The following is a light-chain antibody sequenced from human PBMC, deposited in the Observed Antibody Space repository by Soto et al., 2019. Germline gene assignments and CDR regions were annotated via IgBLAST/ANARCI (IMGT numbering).Light chain of an antibody. J-gene: IGLJ1*01. CDR2: DVS. Sequence: QSALTQPASVSGSPGQSITISCTGTSSDVGGYNYVSWYQQHPGKAPKFMIYDVSKRPSGVSNRFSGSKSGNTASLTISGLPAEDEADYYCCSYTTSNTRQIVFGTGTKVTVL. CDR3: CSYTTSNTRQIV. CDR1: SSDVGGYNY. V-gene: IGLV2-14*01.